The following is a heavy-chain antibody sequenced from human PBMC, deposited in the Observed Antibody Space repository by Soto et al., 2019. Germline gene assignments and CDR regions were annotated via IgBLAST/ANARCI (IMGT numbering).Heavy chain of an antibody. J-gene: IGHJ6*02. CDR1: GFTFSSYG. CDR2: ISYDGSNK. V-gene: IGHV3-30*18. D-gene: IGHD6-19*01. Sequence: PGGSLRLSCAASGFTFSSYGMHWVRQAPGKGLEWVAVISYDGSNKYYADSVKGRFTISRDNSKNTLYLQMNSLRAEDTAVYYCAKDVRYSSGWYDGMDVWGQGTTVTVSS. CDR3: AKDVRYSSGWYDGMDV.